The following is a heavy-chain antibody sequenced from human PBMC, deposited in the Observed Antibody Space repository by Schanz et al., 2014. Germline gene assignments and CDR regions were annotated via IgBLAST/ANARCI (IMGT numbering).Heavy chain of an antibody. V-gene: IGHV1-69*02. D-gene: IGHD6-13*01. CDR2: IISILGIP. Sequence: QVQLVQSGAEVKKPGSSVKVSCKASGGTFSSYTISWVRQAPGQGLEWMGRIISILGIPNYAQKFQGRVTFTADKSTITAYMDVSSLRSEDTAVYYCASSGAGYSSSWDFDDWGQGTLVTVSS. CDR1: GGTFSSYT. J-gene: IGHJ4*02. CDR3: ASSGAGYSSSWDFDD.